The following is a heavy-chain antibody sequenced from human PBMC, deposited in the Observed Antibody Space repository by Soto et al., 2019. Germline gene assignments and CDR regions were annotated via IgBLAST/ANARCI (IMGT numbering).Heavy chain of an antibody. CDR2: ISAYNGNT. Sequence: GASVKVSCKASGYTFTSYGISWVRQAPGQGLEWMGWISAYNGNTDYAQKRQGRVTMTTDTSTSTAYMELRSLRSDDTAVYYCARDGIAVAGITTFDIWGQGTMVTVSS. V-gene: IGHV1-18*01. J-gene: IGHJ3*02. CDR3: ARDGIAVAGITTFDI. D-gene: IGHD6-19*01. CDR1: GYTFTSYG.